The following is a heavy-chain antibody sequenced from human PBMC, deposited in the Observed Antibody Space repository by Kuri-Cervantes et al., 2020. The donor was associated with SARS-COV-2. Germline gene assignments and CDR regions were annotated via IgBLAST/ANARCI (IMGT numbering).Heavy chain of an antibody. D-gene: IGHD7-27*01. J-gene: IGHJ6*03. CDR1: VGTFSSYA. CDR2: IIPIFGTA. V-gene: IGHV1-69*05. Sequence: SVNVSCKGSVGTFSSYAISWVRQAPGQGLEWMGGIIPIFGTANYAQKFQGRVTLTTDESTSTAYMELSSLRSGDTAVYYCARMTTGDYMDVWGKGTTVTVSS. CDR3: ARMTTGDYMDV.